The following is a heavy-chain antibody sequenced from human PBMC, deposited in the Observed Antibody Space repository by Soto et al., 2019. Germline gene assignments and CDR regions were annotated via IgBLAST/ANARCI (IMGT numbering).Heavy chain of an antibody. V-gene: IGHV1-18*01. CDR1: GYTFSRYG. CDR2: ISVYSGST. D-gene: IGHD2-8*01. Sequence: GASVKVSCKASGYTFSRYGINWVRQAPGQGLEWMGRISVYSGSTNYAQNLQGRVTMTTDTSTTTAYMELRSLRSDDTALYYCAREGYCTNGICEFDYWGQGTLVTVSS. J-gene: IGHJ4*02. CDR3: AREGYCTNGICEFDY.